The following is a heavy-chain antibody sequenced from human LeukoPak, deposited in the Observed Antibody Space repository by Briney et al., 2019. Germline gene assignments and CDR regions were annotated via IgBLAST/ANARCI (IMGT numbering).Heavy chain of an antibody. V-gene: IGHV3-33*06. CDR3: AKALEGINAFDV. Sequence: PGGSLRLSCAASGFTFSSYGMHWVRQAPGKGLEWVAVIWYDGSNKYYTDSVKGRFTISRDNSKNTLYLQMNSLRAEDTAVYYCAKALEGINAFDVWGRGTMVTVSS. CDR1: GFTFSSYG. J-gene: IGHJ3*01. D-gene: IGHD5-24*01. CDR2: IWYDGSNK.